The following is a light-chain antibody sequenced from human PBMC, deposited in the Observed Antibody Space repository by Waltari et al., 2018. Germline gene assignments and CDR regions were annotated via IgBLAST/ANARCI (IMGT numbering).Light chain of an antibody. CDR1: QDISNY. V-gene: IGKV1-9*01. CDR3: QQLNTYPRT. J-gene: IGKJ4*01. CDR2: AAS. Sequence: DIQLTQSPSFLSASVRDRVTITCRASQDISNYLAGYQQKPGKAPKVLIYAASTLQTGVPSRFSGSGSGTEFTLTISSLQPEDFATYYCQQLNTYPRTFGGGTKVEIK.